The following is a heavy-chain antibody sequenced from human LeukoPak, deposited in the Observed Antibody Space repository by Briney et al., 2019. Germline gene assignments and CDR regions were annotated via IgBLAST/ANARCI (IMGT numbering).Heavy chain of an antibody. CDR3: AILWGITGTTSPPNLIDY. Sequence: GGSLRLSCAASGFTFDDYGMSWVRQAPGKGLEWVSGINWKGGSTGYADSVEGRFTISRDNAKNSLYLQMNSLRAEDTAVYYCAILWGITGTTSPPNLIDYWGQGTLVTVSS. V-gene: IGHV3-20*04. CDR1: GFTFDDYG. CDR2: INWKGGST. D-gene: IGHD1-7*01. J-gene: IGHJ4*02.